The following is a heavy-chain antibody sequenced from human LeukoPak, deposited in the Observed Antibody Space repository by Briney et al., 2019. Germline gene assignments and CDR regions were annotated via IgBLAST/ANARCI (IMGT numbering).Heavy chain of an antibody. J-gene: IGHJ4*02. CDR1: GIIFTNLN. V-gene: IGHV3-21*01. CDR3: ARIGYSSSSNDY. D-gene: IGHD6-6*01. Sequence: GALRLSFSAFGIIFTNLNLNWVRQAPGKGLGWISSISGGSTYIYYADSVRGRFTISRDNAKNSVYLQINSLGVEDTAVYYCARIGYSSSSNDYWGQGTLVTVSS. CDR2: ISGGSTYI.